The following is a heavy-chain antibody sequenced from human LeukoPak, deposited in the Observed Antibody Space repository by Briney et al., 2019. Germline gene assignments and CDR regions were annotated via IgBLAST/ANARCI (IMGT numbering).Heavy chain of an antibody. CDR3: AREREGPYGYLDY. Sequence: PSQTLSLTCTVSGGSISSASYYWSWIRQPAGKGLEWIGRIYISGSNNYHPSLKSRVTISLDTSKNQFSLKLNSVTAADTAIYYCAREREGPYGYLDYWGQGTLVTVSS. V-gene: IGHV4-61*02. CDR1: GGSISSASYY. CDR2: IYISGSN. D-gene: IGHD4-17*01. J-gene: IGHJ4*02.